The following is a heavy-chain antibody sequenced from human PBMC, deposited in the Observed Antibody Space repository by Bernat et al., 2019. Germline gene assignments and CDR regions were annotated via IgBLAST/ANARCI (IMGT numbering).Heavy chain of an antibody. J-gene: IGHJ4*02. CDR2: INHSGST. V-gene: IGHV4-34*01. CDR3: ASTFDDFWDGYYPKYFDY. CDR1: GGSFSGYY. D-gene: IGHD3-3*01. Sequence: QVQLQQWGAGLLKPSETLSLTCAVYGGSFSGYYWSWIRQPPWKGLEWIGEINHSGSTNYNPSLKRRVTIPVDTSKNQFSLQLSSVTAADTAVYYCASTFDDFWDGYYPKYFDYWGQGTLVTVSS.